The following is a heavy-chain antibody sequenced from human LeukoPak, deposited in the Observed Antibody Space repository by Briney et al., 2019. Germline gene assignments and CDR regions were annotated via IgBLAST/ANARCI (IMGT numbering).Heavy chain of an antibody. V-gene: IGHV3-30-3*01. Sequence: GGSLRLSCAASGFTFSSFAMHWVRQAPGKGLEWVAVISYDGSNKYYADSVKGRFTISRDNAKNTLYLRMNSLRPEDTAVYYCARAPGLGSGSAFDSWGQGTLVTASS. CDR2: ISYDGSNK. CDR1: GFTFSSFA. CDR3: ARAPGLGSGSAFDS. D-gene: IGHD3-10*01. J-gene: IGHJ4*02.